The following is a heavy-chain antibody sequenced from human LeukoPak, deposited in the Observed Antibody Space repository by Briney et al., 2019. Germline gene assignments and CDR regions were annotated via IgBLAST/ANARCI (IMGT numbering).Heavy chain of an antibody. Sequence: GASVKVSCKASGYTFTSYDINWVRQATGQGLEWMGWMNPNSGNTGYAQKFQGRVTITRNTSISTAYMELSSLRSKDTAVYYCARGRIAVAGTSFDYWGQGTLVTVSS. CDR1: GYTFTSYD. CDR3: ARGRIAVAGTSFDY. D-gene: IGHD6-19*01. V-gene: IGHV1-8*03. CDR2: MNPNSGNT. J-gene: IGHJ4*02.